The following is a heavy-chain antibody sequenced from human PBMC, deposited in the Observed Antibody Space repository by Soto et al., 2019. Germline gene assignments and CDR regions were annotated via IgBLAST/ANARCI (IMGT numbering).Heavy chain of an antibody. CDR2: IIPIFGTA. D-gene: IGHD2-2*01. Sequence: ASVKVSCKASGGTFSSYAISWVRQAPGQGLEWMGGIIPIFGTANYAQKFQGRVTITADESTSTAYMELSSLRSEDTAVYYCARAVQLLTAFDYWGQGTLVTVSS. V-gene: IGHV1-69*13. CDR3: ARAVQLLTAFDY. J-gene: IGHJ4*02. CDR1: GGTFSSYA.